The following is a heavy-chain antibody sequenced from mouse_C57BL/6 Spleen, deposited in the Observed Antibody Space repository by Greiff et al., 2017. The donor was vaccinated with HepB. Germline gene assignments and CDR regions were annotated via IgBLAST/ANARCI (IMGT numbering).Heavy chain of an antibody. CDR2: ISSGGSYT. D-gene: IGHD1-1*01. Sequence: EVKLMESGGDLVKPGGSLKLSCAASGFTFSSYGMSWVRQTPDKRLEWVATISSGGSYTYYPDSVKGRFTISRDNAKNTLYLQMSSLKSEDTAMYYCARQSLDYGSSPSWFAYWGQGTLVTVSA. CDR1: GFTFSSYG. CDR3: ARQSLDYGSSPSWFAY. V-gene: IGHV5-6*01. J-gene: IGHJ3*01.